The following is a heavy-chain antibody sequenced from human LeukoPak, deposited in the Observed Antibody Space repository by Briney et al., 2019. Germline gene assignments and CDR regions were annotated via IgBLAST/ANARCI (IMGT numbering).Heavy chain of an antibody. V-gene: IGHV2-5*01. D-gene: IGHD5-24*01. J-gene: IGHJ4*02. CDR1: GCSLRSDGVG. CDR2: IFWNADK. Sequence: SGPTLVNPTQTLTLTCIFSGCSLRSDGVGVGWIRQPPAKAPERLALIFWNADKRYSTPLKSRLTISRGTPKNQTALRMTERDPVDTATYYCAHSSDGYNEVHFDYWGQGTLVTVSS. CDR3: AHSSDGYNEVHFDY.